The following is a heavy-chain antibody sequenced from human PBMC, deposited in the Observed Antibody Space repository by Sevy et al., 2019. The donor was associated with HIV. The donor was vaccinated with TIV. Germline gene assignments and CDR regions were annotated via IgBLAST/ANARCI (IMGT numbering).Heavy chain of an antibody. V-gene: IGHV3-30*18. CDR1: GFTLDTYV. Sequence: GGSLRLSCEVSGFTLDTYVMHWVRQAPGKGLEWVAGLSYDETVKYYGESVKGRFTISRDNSKNILFLQMNFLRVDDTAVYFCAKEPRLYGDNVECFDYWGQGTLVTVSS. D-gene: IGHD4-17*01. CDR2: LSYDETVK. J-gene: IGHJ4*02. CDR3: AKEPRLYGDNVECFDY.